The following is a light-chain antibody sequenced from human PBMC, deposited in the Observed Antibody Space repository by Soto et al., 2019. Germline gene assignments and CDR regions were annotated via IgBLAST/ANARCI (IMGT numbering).Light chain of an antibody. Sequence: EIVLTQSPATLSLSPGERATLSCRASQTVSSSLAWYQQKPGQAPRLLIYEASYRATGIPAKFSGSVSGAYFTLTISSLEPEDFALYYSQQHINCPLTFGGGTKVEIK. J-gene: IGKJ4*01. V-gene: IGKV3-11*01. CDR2: EAS. CDR1: QTVSSS. CDR3: QQHINCPLT.